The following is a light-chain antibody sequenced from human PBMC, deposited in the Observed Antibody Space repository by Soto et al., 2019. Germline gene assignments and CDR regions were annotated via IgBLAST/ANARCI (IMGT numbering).Light chain of an antibody. Sequence: EIVMTQSPATLSVSPGERATLSCRARQSVSSNLAWYQQKPGQAPRLLIYGASTRATGIPARFSGSGSGTEFTLTISILQSEDFAVYYCQQYNNWPPTFGQGTKVEIK. V-gene: IGKV3-15*01. CDR2: GAS. CDR3: QQYNNWPPT. CDR1: QSVSSN. J-gene: IGKJ1*01.